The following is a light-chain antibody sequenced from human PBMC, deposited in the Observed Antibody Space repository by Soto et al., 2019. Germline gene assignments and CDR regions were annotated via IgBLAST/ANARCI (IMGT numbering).Light chain of an antibody. CDR2: GNS. Sequence: QSVLTQPPSVSGAPGQRVTISCTWSSSDIGAGYDVLWYQQLPGPAPKLLIYGNSNRPSGVPDRFSGSKSGTSASLAITGRQAEDEADYYCQSYDSSLSYVLGTGTKLTVL. CDR3: QSYDSSLSYV. V-gene: IGLV1-40*01. CDR1: SSDIGAGYD. J-gene: IGLJ1*01.